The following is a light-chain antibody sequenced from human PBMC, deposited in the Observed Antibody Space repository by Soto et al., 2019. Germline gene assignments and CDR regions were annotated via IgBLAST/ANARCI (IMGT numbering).Light chain of an antibody. J-gene: IGLJ2*01. CDR2: EVS. V-gene: IGLV2-14*01. CDR3: SSYTSRSTLV. CDR1: SSDVGGYNY. Sequence: QSALTQPASVSGSPGQSITISCTGYSSDVGGYNYVSWYQQHPGKAPKLMIYEVSNRPSGISNRFSGSKSGNTASLTLSGLKAEDEADYYCSSYTSRSTLVFGGGTKVTVL.